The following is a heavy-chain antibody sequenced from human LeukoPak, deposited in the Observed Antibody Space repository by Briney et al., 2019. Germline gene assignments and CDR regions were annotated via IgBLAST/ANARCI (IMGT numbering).Heavy chain of an antibody. V-gene: IGHV4-39*01. D-gene: IGHD1-26*01. CDR2: TLYTGRT. Sequence: PSETLSLTCTVSGDSISSSRFYWAWIRQPPGKGLEWIGSTLYTGRTFYNPSLKSRVTISVDTSKNQFSLRLDSVTASDTAVYYCARRDVGATIDYWGQGTLVTVSS. CDR1: GDSISSSRFY. J-gene: IGHJ4*02. CDR3: ARRDVGATIDY.